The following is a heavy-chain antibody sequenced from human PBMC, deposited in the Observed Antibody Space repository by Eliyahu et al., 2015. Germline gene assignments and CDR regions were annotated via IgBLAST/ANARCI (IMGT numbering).Heavy chain of an antibody. Sequence: QVQLQESGPGLVKPSETLSLTCAVSGLSISSGHYWAWIRQPPGKGLEWVGSLYHSGSTYYNPSLKSRVTMSFNTSKNQFSLFLRSVTAADTAVYYCARDRDGYSPFDYWGQGTLITVSS. CDR1: GLSISSGHY. CDR2: LYHSGST. V-gene: IGHV4-38-2*02. D-gene: IGHD5-24*01. CDR3: ARDRDGYSPFDY. J-gene: IGHJ4*02.